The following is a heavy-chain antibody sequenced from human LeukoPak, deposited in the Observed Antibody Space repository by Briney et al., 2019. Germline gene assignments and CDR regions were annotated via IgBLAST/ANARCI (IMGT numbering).Heavy chain of an antibody. Sequence: ASETLSLTRAVYGVSFSGYYWSWIRQPPGKGLEWIGEINHSGSANYNPSLKSRVTMSIDTSKNHFSLKLISVTAADTAVYYCREERRRTSGSYGMYDYYGMDVWGQGTTVTVSS. D-gene: IGHD1-26*01. CDR2: INHSGSA. J-gene: IGHJ6*02. CDR1: GVSFSGYY. V-gene: IGHV4-34*01. CDR3: REERRRTSGSYGMYDYYGMDV.